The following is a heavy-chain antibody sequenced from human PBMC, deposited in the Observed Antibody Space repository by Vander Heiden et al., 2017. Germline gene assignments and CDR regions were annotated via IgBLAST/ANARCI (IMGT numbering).Heavy chain of an antibody. Sequence: QVQLVQSGAEVKKPGASVKVSCKASGYTFTSYYMHWVRQAPGQGLEWMGIINPSGGSTSYAQKVQGRVTMTRDTSTSTVYMEMRSMRYEDTAVYYCAREQWRERDYFKHWGQGTMVTVSS. D-gene: IGHD6-19*01. J-gene: IGHJ1*01. CDR2: INPSGGST. V-gene: IGHV1-46*03. CDR3: AREQWRERDYFKH. CDR1: GYTFTSYY.